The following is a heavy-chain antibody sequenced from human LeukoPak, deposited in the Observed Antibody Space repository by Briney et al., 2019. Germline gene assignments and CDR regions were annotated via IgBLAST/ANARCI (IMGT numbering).Heavy chain of an antibody. D-gene: IGHD5-18*01. Sequence: ASVKVSCKASGYTFTSYGICWVRQAPGQGLEWMGWISAYNGNTNYAQKLQGRVTMTTDTSTSTAYMELRSLRSDDTAVYYCARDPIRGYSYGCDYWGQGTLVTVSS. J-gene: IGHJ4*02. CDR1: GYTFTSYG. CDR2: ISAYNGNT. V-gene: IGHV1-18*01. CDR3: ARDPIRGYSYGCDY.